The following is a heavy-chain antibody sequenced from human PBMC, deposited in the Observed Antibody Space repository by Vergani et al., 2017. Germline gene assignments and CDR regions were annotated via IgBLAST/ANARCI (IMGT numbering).Heavy chain of an antibody. V-gene: IGHV3-21*04. CDR3: AKGCRSRTAILYYDY. CDR1: GFTFSSYS. J-gene: IGHJ4*02. D-gene: IGHD5-18*01. Sequence: VQLVESGGGVVQPGRSLRLSCAASGFTFSSYSMNWVRQAPGKGLEWVSSISSSSSYIYYADSVKGRFTISRDNAKNSLYLQMNSLRAEDTAVYYCAKGCRSRTAILYYDYWGQGTLVTVSS. CDR2: ISSSSSYI.